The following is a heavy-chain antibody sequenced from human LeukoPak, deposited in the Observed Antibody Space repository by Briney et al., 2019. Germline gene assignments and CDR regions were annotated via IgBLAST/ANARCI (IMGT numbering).Heavy chain of an antibody. D-gene: IGHD3-10*01. J-gene: IGHJ4*02. V-gene: IGHV3-23*01. Sequence: GGSLRLSCAGSGFDLWRYAMSWVRQAPGKGLEWVADISDGGDGTHYADSVQGRFTISRDNSKNTVFLQMNSLRAEDTAVYYCAKESANLWFGEYYFDYWGQGTLVTVSS. CDR3: AKESANLWFGEYYFDY. CDR1: GFDLWRYA. CDR2: ISDGGDGT.